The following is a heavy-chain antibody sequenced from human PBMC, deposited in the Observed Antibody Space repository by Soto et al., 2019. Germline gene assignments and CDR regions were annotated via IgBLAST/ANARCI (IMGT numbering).Heavy chain of an antibody. D-gene: IGHD6-6*01. V-gene: IGHV1-3*01. CDR2: INAGNGNT. CDR1: GYTFTSYA. Sequence: GASVKVSCKASGYTFTSYAMHWVRQAPGQRLEWMGWINAGNGNTKYSQKFQGRVTITRDTSASTAYMELSSLRSEDTAVYYCARDLEQLLYYFDYWGQGTLVTVSS. CDR3: ARDLEQLLYYFDY. J-gene: IGHJ4*02.